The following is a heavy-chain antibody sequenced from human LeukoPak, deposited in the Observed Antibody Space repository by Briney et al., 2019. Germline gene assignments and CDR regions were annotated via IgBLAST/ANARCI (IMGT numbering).Heavy chain of an antibody. D-gene: IGHD6-19*01. Sequence: GGSLEISFQGSGSPFTSYWIGGVRQLPGKGREWMGIIYPGHSDTRYSPSFQGQVTISADKSISTAYRQWNSLKATDTAMYYCARHGTTVAGDYWGQGALVAVSS. V-gene: IGHV5-51*01. CDR1: GSPFTSYW. J-gene: IGHJ4*02. CDR2: IYPGHSDT. CDR3: ARHGTTVAGDY.